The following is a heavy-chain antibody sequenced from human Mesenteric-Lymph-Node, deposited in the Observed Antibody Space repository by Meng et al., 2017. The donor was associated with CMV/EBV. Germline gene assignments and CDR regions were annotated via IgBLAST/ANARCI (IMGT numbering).Heavy chain of an antibody. CDR2: IRRKSDGGTV. CDR1: GFNFLIYS. V-gene: IGHV3-15*01. Sequence: CAASGFNFLIYSVRRVRQTPGKGLEWVGLIRRKSDGGTVDYAAPVKGRFTISRDDSKNTLYLQMNSLKTEDTAVYYCAATYDFWSGYHYWGRGALVTVSS. CDR3: AATYDFWSGYHY. D-gene: IGHD3-3*01. J-gene: IGHJ4*02.